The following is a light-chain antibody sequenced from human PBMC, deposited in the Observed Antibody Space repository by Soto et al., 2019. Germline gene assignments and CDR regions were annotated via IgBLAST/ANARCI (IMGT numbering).Light chain of an antibody. CDR2: GAS. CDR1: QSVSSK. CDR3: QQYNSWLWT. J-gene: IGKJ1*01. Sequence: IVMTHSHATLSVSPCERATLSLRASQSVSSKLAWYQQKPGQAPRLLIYGASTRATGIPARFSGSGSGTEFTLIISSLQSEDSAVYYCQQYNSWLWTFGQGTKVDIK. V-gene: IGKV3-15*01.